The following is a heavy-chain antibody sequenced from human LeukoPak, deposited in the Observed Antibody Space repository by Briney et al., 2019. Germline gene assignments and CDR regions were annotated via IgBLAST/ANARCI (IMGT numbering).Heavy chain of an antibody. CDR2: IRNDGNKK. J-gene: IGHJ4*02. Sequence: PGGSLRLSCVASGFSFSTSGMHWVRQSPGKGLDWVAFIRNDGNKKNYAESVKGRITISRDNSRNTLYLQMDSLSAEDTAVYYCVKVDTWGQGTLVTVSS. CDR1: GFSFSTSG. V-gene: IGHV3-30*02. D-gene: IGHD3-22*01. CDR3: VKVDT.